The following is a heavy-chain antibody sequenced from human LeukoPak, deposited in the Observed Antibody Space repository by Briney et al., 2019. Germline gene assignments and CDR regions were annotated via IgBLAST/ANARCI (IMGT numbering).Heavy chain of an antibody. CDR3: ARDGAAAAGRYFDY. Sequence: GGSLGLSCAASGFTFSTYSMNWVRQAPGKGLEWVSSISSSSTYIYYADSVKGRFTISRDNAKSSLYLEMNSLRAEDTAVYYCARDGAAAAGRYFDYWGQGSLVTVSS. CDR1: GFTFSTYS. V-gene: IGHV3-21*01. D-gene: IGHD6-13*01. J-gene: IGHJ4*02. CDR2: ISSSSTYI.